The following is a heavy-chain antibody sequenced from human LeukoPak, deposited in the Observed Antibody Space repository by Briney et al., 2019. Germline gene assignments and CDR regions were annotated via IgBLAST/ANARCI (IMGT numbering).Heavy chain of an antibody. Sequence: GGSLRLSCAASGFTVSSNYMNWVRQAPGKGLEWVSVIYSGGSTYYADSVKGRFTISRDNSKNTLYLQMNSLRAEDTAVYYCASGYSGYDSRVDYWGQGTLVTVSS. D-gene: IGHD5-12*01. CDR1: GFTVSSNY. CDR3: ASGYSGYDSRVDY. J-gene: IGHJ4*02. CDR2: IYSGGST. V-gene: IGHV3-66*01.